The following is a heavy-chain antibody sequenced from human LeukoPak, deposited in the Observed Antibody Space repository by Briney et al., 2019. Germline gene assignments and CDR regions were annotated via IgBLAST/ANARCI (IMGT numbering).Heavy chain of an antibody. CDR2: INPYDGYT. D-gene: IGHD3-22*01. V-gene: IGHV1-18*01. J-gene: IGHJ5*02. CDR3: ARSGDSKWFDP. CDR1: GYTFTTQG. Sequence: GASVKVSCKASGYTFTTQGTAWVRQAPGQGLEWMGWINPYDGYTNYAQRLQARVTMTTDTSTNTAYMELRSLRSDDTAVYYCARSGDSKWFDPWGQGTLVTVSS.